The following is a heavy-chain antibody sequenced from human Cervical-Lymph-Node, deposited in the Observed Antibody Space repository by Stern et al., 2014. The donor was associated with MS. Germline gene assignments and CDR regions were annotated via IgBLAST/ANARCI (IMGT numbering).Heavy chain of an antibody. D-gene: IGHD2-15*01. CDR2: ISYDGSNQ. CDR3: AKDSGFLIDCSGGSCSYFYFFYAMDV. CDR1: GFTFSTYG. V-gene: IGHV3-30*18. Sequence: VQLVESGGGVVQPGRSLRLSCAASGFTFSTYGIHWVRQAPGKGLEWVAAISYDGSNQYYADSVKGRFTISRDDSKNTLYLLMNSLRAEDSSVYYCAKDSGFLIDCSGGSCSYFYFFYAMDVWGQGTTVPVSS. J-gene: IGHJ6*02.